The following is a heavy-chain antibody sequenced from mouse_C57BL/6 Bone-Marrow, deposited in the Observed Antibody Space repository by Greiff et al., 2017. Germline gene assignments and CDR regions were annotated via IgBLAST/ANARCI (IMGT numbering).Heavy chain of an antibody. V-gene: IGHV14-1*01. CDR2: IDPEDGDT. J-gene: IGHJ3*01. Sequence: EVQLQESGAELVRPGASVKLSCTASGFNIKDYYMHWVKRRPEQGLEWIGRIDPEDGDTEYAPKFQGKATMTADTSSNTAYLQLSSLTSEDTAVYYCTTYYYGSSLAYWGQGTLVTVSA. CDR3: TTYYYGSSLAY. CDR1: GFNIKDYY. D-gene: IGHD1-1*01.